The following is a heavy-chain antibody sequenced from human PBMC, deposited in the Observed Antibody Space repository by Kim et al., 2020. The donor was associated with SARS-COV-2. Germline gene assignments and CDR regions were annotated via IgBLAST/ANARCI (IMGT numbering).Heavy chain of an antibody. J-gene: IGHJ6*02. CDR3: ARDEGGYGYGMDV. CDR2: INPSGGST. Sequence: ASVKVSCKASGYTFTSYYMHWVRQAPGQGLEWMGIINPSGGSTSYAQKFQGRVTMTRDMSTSTVYMGLSSLRSEDTAVYYCARDEGGYGYGMDVWGQGTTGTVSS. V-gene: IGHV1-46*01. CDR1: GYTFTSYY. D-gene: IGHD3-16*01.